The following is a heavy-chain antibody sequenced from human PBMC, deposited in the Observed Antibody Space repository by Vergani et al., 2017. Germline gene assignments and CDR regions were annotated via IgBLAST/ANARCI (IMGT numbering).Heavy chain of an antibody. Sequence: QLQLQESGPGLVKPSETLSLTCTVSGGSISSSSYYWGWIRQPPGKGLEWIGSIYYSGSTYYNPSLKSRVTISVDTYKNQFSLKLSSVTATDTAVYYCARPLVGATTAFDYWGQGTLVTVSS. CDR3: ARPLVGATTAFDY. CDR1: GGSISSSSYY. V-gene: IGHV4-39*01. D-gene: IGHD1-26*01. CDR2: IYYSGST. J-gene: IGHJ4*02.